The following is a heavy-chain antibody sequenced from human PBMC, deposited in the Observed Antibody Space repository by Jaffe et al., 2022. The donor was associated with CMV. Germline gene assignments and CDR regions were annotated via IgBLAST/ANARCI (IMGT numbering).Heavy chain of an antibody. CDR2: ISSSSSTI. CDR1: GFTFSSYS. J-gene: IGHJ6*02. Sequence: EVQLVESGGGLVQPGGSLRLSCAASGFTFSSYSMNWVRQAPGKGLEWVSYISSSSSTIYYADSVKGRFTISRDNAKNSLYLQMNSLRDEDTAVYYCARGIVEAGLEVYYYGMDVWGQGTTVTVSS. D-gene: IGHD3-22*01. V-gene: IGHV3-48*02. CDR3: ARGIVEAGLEVYYYGMDV.